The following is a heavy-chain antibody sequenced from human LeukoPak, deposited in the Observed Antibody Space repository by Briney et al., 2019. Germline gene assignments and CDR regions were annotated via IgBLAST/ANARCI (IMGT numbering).Heavy chain of an antibody. CDR1: GYSISSGSY. V-gene: IGHV4-38-2*02. Sequence: PSETLSLTCTVSGYSISSGSYWGWLRKPPGKGLEGMGRLFHSGNTYFNPSLKSRLTISVDTSKSQFSLKLTSVTAEDTAVYYCVRDPEDYYQYYMDVWGKGTTVTVSS. CDR2: LFHSGNT. CDR3: VRDPEDYYQYYMDV. J-gene: IGHJ6*03.